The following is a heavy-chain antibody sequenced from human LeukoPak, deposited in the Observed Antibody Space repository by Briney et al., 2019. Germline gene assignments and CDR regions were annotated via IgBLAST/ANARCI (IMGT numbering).Heavy chain of an antibody. J-gene: IGHJ4*02. V-gene: IGHV4-34*01. D-gene: IGHD3-10*01. CDR3: ARARITMVRGVRYFDY. CDR2: INHSGST. CDR1: GGSFSGYY. Sequence: PSETLSLTXAAYGGSFSGYYWSWIRQPPGKGLEWIGEINHSGSTNYNPSLKSRVTISVDTSKNQFSLKLSSVTAADTAVYYCARARITMVRGVRYFDYWGLGTLVTVSS.